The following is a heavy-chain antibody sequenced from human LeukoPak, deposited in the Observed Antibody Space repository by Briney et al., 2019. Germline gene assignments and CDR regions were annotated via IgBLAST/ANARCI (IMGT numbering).Heavy chain of an antibody. Sequence: GGSLRLSCAASGFTVSSNYMSWVRQAPGKGLEWVSVIYSGGSTYYADSVKGRFTISRDNSKNTLYLQMNSLRAEDTAVYYCARDLGRATYYGSGSYGDYWGQGTLVTVSS. CDR2: IYSGGST. D-gene: IGHD3-10*01. J-gene: IGHJ4*02. CDR3: ARDLGRATYYGSGSYGDY. CDR1: GFTVSSNY. V-gene: IGHV3-66*01.